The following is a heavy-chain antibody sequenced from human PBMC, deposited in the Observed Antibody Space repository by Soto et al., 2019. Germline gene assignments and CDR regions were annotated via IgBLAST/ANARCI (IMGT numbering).Heavy chain of an antibody. CDR3: ARVPAP. CDR2: IYHSGGT. Sequence: QLQLQESGSGLVKPSQTLSLTCAVSGGSISSGGYSWSWIRQPPGKGLVWIGYIYHSGGTYYNPSPKSRVTTSVARSKHPFSLELSSVTAADTTVYYCARVPAPWGQGTLVTVSS. J-gene: IGHJ5*02. V-gene: IGHV4-30-2*01. CDR1: GGSISSGGYS.